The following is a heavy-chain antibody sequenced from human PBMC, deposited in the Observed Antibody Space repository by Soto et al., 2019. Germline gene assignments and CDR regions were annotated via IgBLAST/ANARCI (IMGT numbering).Heavy chain of an antibody. D-gene: IGHD3-3*01. CDR3: ARESRFRIFVSEYNFMDV. J-gene: IGHJ6*02. Sequence: PGESLKLSCKGSGYSFTSYWISWVRQMPGKGLEWMGRFDPSDSYTKYSPSFQGHVTISADKSISTAYLQWSSLKASDTAMYYCARESRFRIFVSEYNFMDVWGQGTTVTVSS. CDR2: FDPSDSYT. CDR1: GYSFTSYW. V-gene: IGHV5-10-1*01.